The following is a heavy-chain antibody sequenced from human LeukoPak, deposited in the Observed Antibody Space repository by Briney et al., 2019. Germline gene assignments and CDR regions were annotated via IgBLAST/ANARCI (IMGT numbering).Heavy chain of an antibody. CDR3: ARHVPIYYGSGSYYFDY. Sequence: SETLSLTCTVSGGSISTSGYYWGWIRQPPGEGLEWIGIIYYSGSTYYNPSLKSRVTLSVDASRNQFSLKLSSVTAADTAVYYCARHVPIYYGSGSYYFDYWGQGTLVTVSS. CDR2: IYYSGST. D-gene: IGHD3-10*01. CDR1: GGSISTSGYY. V-gene: IGHV4-39*01. J-gene: IGHJ4*02.